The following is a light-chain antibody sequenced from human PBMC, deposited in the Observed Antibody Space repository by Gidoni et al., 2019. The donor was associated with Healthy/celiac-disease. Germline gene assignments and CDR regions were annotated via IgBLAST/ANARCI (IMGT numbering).Light chain of an antibody. CDR2: DAS. V-gene: IGKV3-11*01. Sequence: EIVLTQSPATLSLSPGERATLSCRASQSVSSYLACYQQKPGQAPRLLIYDASNRATGIPARFSGSGSGTDFTLTISSLEPEDFAVYYCQQRSNWPPMYTFXQXTKLXIK. CDR1: QSVSSY. CDR3: QQRSNWPPMYT. J-gene: IGKJ2*01.